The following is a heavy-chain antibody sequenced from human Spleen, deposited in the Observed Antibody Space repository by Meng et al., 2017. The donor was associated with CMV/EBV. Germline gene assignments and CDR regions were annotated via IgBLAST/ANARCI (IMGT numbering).Heavy chain of an antibody. V-gene: IGHV3-11*04. CDR2: ISSSGSII. J-gene: IGHJ5*01. CDR3: ARDFSAVHNWLDS. Sequence: AASGFSFSDYYMTWIRQAPGKGLEWISYISSSGSIIHYEDSVKGRFTISRDNAKNSLYLQMNNLRVDDTAVYFCARDFSAVHNWLDSWGQGTLVTVSS. CDR1: GFSFSDYY. D-gene: IGHD1-26*01.